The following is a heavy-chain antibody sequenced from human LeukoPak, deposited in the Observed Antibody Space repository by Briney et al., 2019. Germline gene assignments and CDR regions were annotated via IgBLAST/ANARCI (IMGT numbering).Heavy chain of an antibody. V-gene: IGHV3-21*01. J-gene: IGHJ4*02. Sequence: GGSLRLSCTASGFIFSTYSMIWVRQAPGKGLEWVSSISSTSGNKYYADSVKGRFTISRDNAKNSLYLQMNSLRAEDTAVYYCAKGDVSVTREFDYWGQRTLVTVSS. CDR3: AKGDVSVTREFDY. CDR2: ISSTSGNK. D-gene: IGHD7-27*01. CDR1: GFIFSTYS.